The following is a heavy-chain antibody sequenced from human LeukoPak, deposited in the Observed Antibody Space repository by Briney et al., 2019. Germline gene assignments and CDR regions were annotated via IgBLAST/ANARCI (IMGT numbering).Heavy chain of an antibody. CDR3: ARDRYDFWSGYHDAFDI. CDR2: INPSGGST. Sequence: ASVKVSCKASGYSFTSFYIYWVRQAPGQGLEWMGIINPSGGSTSYAQKFQGRVTMTRDTSTSTVYMELSSLRSEDTAVYYCARDRYDFWSGYHDAFDIWGQGTMVTVSS. V-gene: IGHV1-46*01. CDR1: GYSFTSFY. J-gene: IGHJ3*02. D-gene: IGHD3-3*01.